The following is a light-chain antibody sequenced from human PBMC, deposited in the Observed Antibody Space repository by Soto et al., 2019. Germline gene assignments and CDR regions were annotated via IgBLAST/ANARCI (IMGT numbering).Light chain of an antibody. V-gene: IGLV2-14*01. CDR2: EAA. CDR3: TSYTSASTLV. J-gene: IGLJ2*01. Sequence: QSALTQPASVSGSPGQSITISCTGTSDDIGANNYVSWYQHHPGKAPKILIYEAANRPSGISHRFSGSKSGNTASLTISGLQAEDEADYCCTSYTSASTLVFGGGTQLTVL. CDR1: SDDIGANNY.